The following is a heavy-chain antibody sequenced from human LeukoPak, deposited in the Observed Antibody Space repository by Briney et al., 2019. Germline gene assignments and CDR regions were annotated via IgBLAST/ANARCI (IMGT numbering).Heavy chain of an antibody. CDR2: IRYNGNNQ. J-gene: IGHJ4*02. V-gene: IGHV3-30*02. Sequence: GGSLRLSCAASGFTFNNYGMHWVRQAPGKGLEWVAFIRYNGNNQYYADSVKGRFTISRDNSKNTLYLQMNSLKGDDTAVYYCAREMGGYPFDYWGQGTLVTVSS. D-gene: IGHD5-12*01. CDR1: GFTFNNYG. CDR3: AREMGGYPFDY.